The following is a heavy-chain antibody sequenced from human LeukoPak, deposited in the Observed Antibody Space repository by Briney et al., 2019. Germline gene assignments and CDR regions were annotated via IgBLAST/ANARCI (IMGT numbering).Heavy chain of an antibody. V-gene: IGHV1-18*01. J-gene: IGHJ5*02. D-gene: IGHD1-26*01. CDR2: ISAYNGNT. Sequence: GASVKVSCTASGYTFITYGISWVRQAPGQGLEWMGWISAYNGNTNYAQKLQGRVTMTTDTSTSTAYMELRSLRSDDTAVYYCAREATPLGGSYYYSWFDPWGQGTLVTVSS. CDR1: GYTFITYG. CDR3: AREATPLGGSYYYSWFDP.